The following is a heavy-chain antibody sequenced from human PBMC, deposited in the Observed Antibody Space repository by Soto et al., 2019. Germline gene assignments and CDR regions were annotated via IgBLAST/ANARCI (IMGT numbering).Heavy chain of an antibody. CDR1: GGDISTYY. Sequence: QVQLQESGPGLVKPSETQSLTCTVSGGDISTYYWTWIRQPAGKGLERIGRIYSSVSTKYNPSLKSRVTMSIDTSKNLCALRLCSVAAEDRAVDYCASGQRGSDWFDPWGQGTLVTVSS. CDR3: ASGQRGSDWFDP. V-gene: IGHV4-4*07. CDR2: IYSSVST. D-gene: IGHD6-25*01. J-gene: IGHJ5*02.